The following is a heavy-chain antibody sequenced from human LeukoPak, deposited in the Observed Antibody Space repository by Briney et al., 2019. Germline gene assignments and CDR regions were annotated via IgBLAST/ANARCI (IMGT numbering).Heavy chain of an antibody. V-gene: IGHV4-31*03. Sequence: SETLSLTCTVSGGSISSGGYYWNWIRQHPGKGLEWIGYICYSGSTCYNPSLQSRVTISVDTSKNQFSLKLRSVTAADTAVHYCASAYCTTTYCYIDYWGQGTLVTVSS. CDR1: GGSISSGGYY. D-gene: IGHD2-2*02. CDR2: ICYSGST. CDR3: ASAYCTTTYCYIDY. J-gene: IGHJ4*02.